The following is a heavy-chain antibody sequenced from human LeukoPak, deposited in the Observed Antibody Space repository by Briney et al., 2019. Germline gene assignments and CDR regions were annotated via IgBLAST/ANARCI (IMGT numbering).Heavy chain of an antibody. CDR2: ISGSGGST. Sequence: GGSLRLSCAASGFTFSSYAMSWVRQALGKGLEWVSAISGSGGSTYYADSVKGRFTISRDNSKNTLYLQMNSLRAEDTAVYYCAREVLLSYDFWSGYQLSGCDYWGQGTLVTVSS. D-gene: IGHD3-3*01. CDR1: GFTFSSYA. J-gene: IGHJ4*02. V-gene: IGHV3-23*01. CDR3: AREVLLSYDFWSGYQLSGCDY.